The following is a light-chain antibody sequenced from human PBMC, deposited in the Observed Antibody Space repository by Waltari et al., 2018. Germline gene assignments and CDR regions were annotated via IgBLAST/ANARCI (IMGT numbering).Light chain of an antibody. V-gene: IGKV2-28*01. J-gene: IGKJ4*01. Sequence: IVMTQSPLSLPVTPGETASISCRSSQSLLHTKGYNYLDCYLQKPGQSPQLLLDLGSNRASGVPDRCSGSGAGTDFTLKISRVEAEDVGVYYCMQALQTPLTFGGGTKVEIK. CDR3: MQALQTPLT. CDR2: LGS. CDR1: QSLLHTKGYNY.